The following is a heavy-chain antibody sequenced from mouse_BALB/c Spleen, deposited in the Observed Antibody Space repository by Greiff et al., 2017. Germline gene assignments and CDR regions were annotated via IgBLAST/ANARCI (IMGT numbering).Heavy chain of an antibody. D-gene: IGHD2-4*01. Sequence: VQLQQSGPELVKPGASVKISCKASGYSFTGYFMNWVMQSHGKSLEWIGRINPYNGDTFYNQKFKGKATLTVDKSSSTAHMELRSLASEDSAVYYCARVGLYYDYFDYWGQGTTLTVSS. CDR3: ARVGLYYDYFDY. J-gene: IGHJ2*01. CDR1: GYSFTGYF. V-gene: IGHV1-20*02. CDR2: INPYNGDT.